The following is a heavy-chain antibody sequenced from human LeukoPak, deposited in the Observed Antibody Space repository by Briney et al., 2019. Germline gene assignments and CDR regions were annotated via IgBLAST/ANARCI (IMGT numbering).Heavy chain of an antibody. CDR1: GFTFSDYY. D-gene: IGHD6-13*01. V-gene: IGHV3-11*04. CDR2: ISGSGSAI. CDR3: ARDRGIAAAGLEY. Sequence: GGSLRLSCAASGFTFSDYYMSWIRQAPGKGLDWVSYISGSGSAIYYADSVKGRFTISRDNAKNSLYLQMNSLRAEDTAVYYCARDRGIAAAGLEYWGQGTLVTVSS. J-gene: IGHJ4*02.